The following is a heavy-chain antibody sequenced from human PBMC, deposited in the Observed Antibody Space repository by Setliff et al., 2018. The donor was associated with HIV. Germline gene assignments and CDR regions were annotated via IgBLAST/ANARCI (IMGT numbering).Heavy chain of an antibody. CDR1: GYTFTTYY. V-gene: IGHV1-46*01. CDR2: LNPSEGTT. D-gene: IGHD4-4*01. Sequence: GASVKVSCKASGYTFTTYYIHWVRQAPGQGLEWMGILNPSEGTTSFAQKFQGRVTMTRDTSTSTVYMDLSSLRADDTAVYYCVREGLLVTTVGGAYWYHGMDVWGQGTTVTVSS. J-gene: IGHJ6*02. CDR3: VREGLLVTTVGGAYWYHGMDV.